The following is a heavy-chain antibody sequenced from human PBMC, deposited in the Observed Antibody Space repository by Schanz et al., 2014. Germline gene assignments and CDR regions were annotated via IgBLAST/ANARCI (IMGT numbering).Heavy chain of an antibody. Sequence: QVQLQQWGAGLLKPSETLSLTCAVYGGPFSGYFWSWIRQSPGKGLQWIGEIHHSGSIIYNPSLRSGVTISMPPSQNQFFLKVTSVTSTYTAVYYCARHLVNAYGMDVWGQGTAVTVSS. D-gene: IGHD3-3*02. CDR1: GGPFSGYF. CDR2: IHHSGSI. V-gene: IGHV4-34*01. CDR3: ARHLVNAYGMDV. J-gene: IGHJ6*02.